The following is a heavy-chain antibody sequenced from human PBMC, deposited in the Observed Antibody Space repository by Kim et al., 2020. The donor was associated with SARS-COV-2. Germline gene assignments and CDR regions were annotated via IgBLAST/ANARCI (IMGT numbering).Heavy chain of an antibody. V-gene: IGHV3-72*01. CDR2: IRKKGDRYTT. CDR3: VRDNDGMDV. J-gene: IGHJ6*02. CDR1: GFTLRNYF. Sequence: GGSLRLSCAASGFTLRNYFMDWVRQAPGKGLEWVGRIRKKGDRYTTEYAASVRGRFTISRDDSKNSLYLQMNSLKTEDTAVYHCVRDNDGMDVWGQGTTVTVSS.